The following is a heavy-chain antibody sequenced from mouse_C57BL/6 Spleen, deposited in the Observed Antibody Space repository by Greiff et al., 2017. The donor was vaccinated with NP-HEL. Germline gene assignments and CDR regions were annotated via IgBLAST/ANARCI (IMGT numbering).Heavy chain of an antibody. Sequence: VQLQQSGPVLVKPGASVKMSCKASGYTFTDYYMNWVKQSHGKSLEWIGVINPYNGGTSYNQKFKGKATLTVDKSSSTAYMELNSLTSEDSAVYYCAKDGTKGNYFDYWGQGTTLTVSS. CDR2: INPYNGGT. J-gene: IGHJ2*01. V-gene: IGHV1-19*01. CDR3: AKDGTKGNYFDY. D-gene: IGHD3-3*01. CDR1: GYTFTDYY.